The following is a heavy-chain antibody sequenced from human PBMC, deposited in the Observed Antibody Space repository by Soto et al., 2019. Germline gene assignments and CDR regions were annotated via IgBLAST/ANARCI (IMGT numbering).Heavy chain of an antibody. CDR1: GGSFSGYY. CDR3: ARVGHGLDY. CDR2: INHSGST. Sequence: SETLSLTCAVYGGSFSGYYWSWIRQPPGKGLEWIGEINHSGSTNYNPSLKSRVTISVDTSKNQFSLKLSSVTAADTAVYYCARVGHGLDYWGQGTLVTVSS. J-gene: IGHJ4*02. V-gene: IGHV4-34*01.